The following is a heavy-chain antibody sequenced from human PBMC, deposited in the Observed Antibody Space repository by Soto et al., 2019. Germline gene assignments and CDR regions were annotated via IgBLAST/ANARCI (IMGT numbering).Heavy chain of an antibody. CDR1: GGSISSNSYY. Sequence: SETLSLTCTVSGGSISSNSYYWGWIRQPPGKGLEWIGSIYYSRSTYYNPSLKSRVTISVDTSKNQFSLKLSSVTAADTAVYYCARRGSSSWYGYWGQGTLVTVSS. CDR2: IYYSRST. J-gene: IGHJ4*02. D-gene: IGHD6-13*01. V-gene: IGHV4-39*01. CDR3: ARRGSSSWYGY.